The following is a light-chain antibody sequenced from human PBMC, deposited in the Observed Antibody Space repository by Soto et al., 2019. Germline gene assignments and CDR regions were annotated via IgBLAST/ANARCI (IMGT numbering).Light chain of an antibody. CDR2: GAS. Sequence: VLTQSPGTLSLSPGERATLFCRAGQSVSSGDLAWYQQKPGQAPRLLIYGASNRATGIPDRFSGSGSGTDFTLTISSLEPEDVAVYYCQQYDGAPLTFGPGTKVDVK. CDR1: QSVSSGD. J-gene: IGKJ3*01. V-gene: IGKV3-20*01. CDR3: QQYDGAPLT.